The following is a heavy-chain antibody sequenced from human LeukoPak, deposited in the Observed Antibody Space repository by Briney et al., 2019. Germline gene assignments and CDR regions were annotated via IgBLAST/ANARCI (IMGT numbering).Heavy chain of an antibody. CDR2: ISSSSLYI. CDR1: GFTFSSYS. Sequence: PGGSLRLSCAASGFTFSSYSMNWVRQAPGKGLEWVSSISSSSLYIYYADSVKGRFTISRDNSRNTMYLQMNSLRAEDAAVYYCAKAPVTSCRGAFCYPFDSWGQGTVVTVSS. V-gene: IGHV3-21*04. D-gene: IGHD2-15*01. J-gene: IGHJ4*02. CDR3: AKAPVTSCRGAFCYPFDS.